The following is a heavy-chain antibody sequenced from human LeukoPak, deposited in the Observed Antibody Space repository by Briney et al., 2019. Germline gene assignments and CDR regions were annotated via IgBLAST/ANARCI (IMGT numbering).Heavy chain of an antibody. CDR3: AIQYYYDSSFAFDI. CDR2: ISGSGGST. D-gene: IGHD3-22*01. J-gene: IGHJ3*02. CDR1: GFMFTRDW. V-gene: IGHV3-23*01. Sequence: GGSLRLSCAASGFMFTRDWMTWVRQAPGKGLEWVSAISGSGGSTYYADSVKGRFTISRDNSKNTLYPQMSSLRAKDTAVYYCAIQYYYDSSFAFDIWGQGTMVTVSS.